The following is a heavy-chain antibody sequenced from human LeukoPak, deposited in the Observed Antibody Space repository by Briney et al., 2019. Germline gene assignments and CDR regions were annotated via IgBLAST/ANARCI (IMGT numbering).Heavy chain of an antibody. CDR3: ARGPYSYDSSGAFDI. V-gene: IGHV4-61*02. CDR1: GGSIGSSSYY. J-gene: IGHJ3*02. Sequence: SETLSLTCTVSGGSIGSSSYYWSWIRQPAGKGLKWIGRISSSGSTNYNPSLKSRVTISVDTSKNQFSLKLSSVTAADTAVYFCARGPYSYDSSGAFDIWGQGTMVTVSS. D-gene: IGHD3-22*01. CDR2: ISSSGST.